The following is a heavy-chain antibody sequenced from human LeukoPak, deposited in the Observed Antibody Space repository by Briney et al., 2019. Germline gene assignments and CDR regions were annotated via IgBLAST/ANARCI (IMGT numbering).Heavy chain of an antibody. CDR2: ISSSSSYI. J-gene: IGHJ6*02. CDR3: ARAPGDYYYYYYAMDV. V-gene: IGHV3-21*01. CDR1: GFTLSKYC. D-gene: IGHD4-17*01. Sequence: VRPLRLSCAASGFTLSKYCMNWVRQAPGRGLEWVSSISSSSSYIYYADSVKGRFTISRDNAKNSLYLQMNSTRDEDTAVYYCARAPGDYYYYYYAMDVWGQGTTVTVSS.